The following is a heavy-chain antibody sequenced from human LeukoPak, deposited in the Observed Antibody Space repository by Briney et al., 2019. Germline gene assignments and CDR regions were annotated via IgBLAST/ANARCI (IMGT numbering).Heavy chain of an antibody. CDR1: GFTLSSYT. CDR3: AKGSTREDYYDSSGYSYHFDY. D-gene: IGHD3-22*01. V-gene: IGHV3-23*01. Sequence: GGSLRLSCAASGFTLSSYTMSWVRQGPGKGLEWVSAISVSGNTYHADSVKGRFTISRDSYKNTLYLQMNSLRAEDAAVYYCAKGSTREDYYDSSGYSYHFDYWGQGTLVTVSS. CDR2: ISVSGNT. J-gene: IGHJ4*02.